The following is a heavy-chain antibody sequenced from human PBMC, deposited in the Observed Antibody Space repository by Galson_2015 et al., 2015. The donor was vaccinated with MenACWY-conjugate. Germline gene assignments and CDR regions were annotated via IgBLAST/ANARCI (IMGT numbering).Heavy chain of an antibody. CDR2: ISNSGST. J-gene: IGHJ3*02. CDR1: GGSISGDNDY. V-gene: IGHV4-30-4*01. Sequence: SETLSLTCTVSGGSISGDNDYWSWIRQAPGKGLEWIGYISNSGSTYYTPSLKSRLSISLDTSKNQLSLTLRSVTAADSAVYFCARGHTDITVIVGEEEFYDIWGQGTTVTVSS. CDR3: ARGHTDITVIVGEEEFYDI. D-gene: IGHD5-18*01.